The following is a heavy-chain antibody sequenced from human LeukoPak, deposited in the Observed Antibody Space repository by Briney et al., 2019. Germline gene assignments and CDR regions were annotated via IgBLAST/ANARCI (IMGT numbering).Heavy chain of an antibody. CDR1: GFTFSRSW. J-gene: IGHJ4*02. CDR3: ARISTAVAGADY. CDR2: IKQDESET. V-gene: IGHV3-7*01. D-gene: IGHD6-19*01. Sequence: PGGSLRLSCGAFGFTFSRSWMSWVRQAPGKGLEWVANIKQDESETCYVDSVKGRFTVSRDNTKNSLYLQMDSLRAEDTAVYYCARISTAVAGADYWGQGTLVTVSS.